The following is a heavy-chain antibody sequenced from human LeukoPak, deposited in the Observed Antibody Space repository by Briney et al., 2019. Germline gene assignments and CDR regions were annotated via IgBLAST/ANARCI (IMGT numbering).Heavy chain of an antibody. CDR3: ASCGDYYGMDV. Sequence: PSETLSLTCTVSGGSISSGDYYWSWIRQPPGKGLEWIGYIYYSGSTYYNPSLKSRVTISVDTSKNQFSLKLSSVTAADTAVYYCASCGDYYGMDVWGQGTTVTVSS. J-gene: IGHJ6*02. V-gene: IGHV4-30-4*01. CDR2: IYYSGST. CDR1: GGSISSGDYY. D-gene: IGHD1-26*01.